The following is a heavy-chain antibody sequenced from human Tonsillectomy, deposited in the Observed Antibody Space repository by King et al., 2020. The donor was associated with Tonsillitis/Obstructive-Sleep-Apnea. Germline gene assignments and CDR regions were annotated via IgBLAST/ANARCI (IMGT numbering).Heavy chain of an antibody. D-gene: IGHD6-13*01. CDR1: GGSIXSSSYY. V-gene: IGHV4-39*01. J-gene: IGHJ4*02. CDR2: IYYSGST. Sequence: QLXESGPGLVKPSETLSLTCTVSGGSIXSSSYYWGXIRQPPGKGLEWIGSIYYSGSTYYNPSLKSRVTISVDTSKNQFSLELSSVTAADTAVYYCARLAEVIAAAGFFDYWGQGTLVTVSS. CDR3: ARLAEVIAAAGFFDY.